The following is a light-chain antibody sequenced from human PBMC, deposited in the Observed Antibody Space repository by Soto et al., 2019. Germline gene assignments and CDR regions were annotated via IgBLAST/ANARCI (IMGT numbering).Light chain of an antibody. Sequence: DIQMTQSPSSLSASVGDRVTITCRASQNIRVYLNWYQQKPGKAPKLLIYDASTLESGVPSRFSGSGSGTEFTLIISGLQPDDYATYYCQQYTNTNNPWMFGQGTKVEI. CDR2: DAS. J-gene: IGKJ1*01. V-gene: IGKV1-5*01. CDR3: QQYTNTNNPWM. CDR1: QNIRVY.